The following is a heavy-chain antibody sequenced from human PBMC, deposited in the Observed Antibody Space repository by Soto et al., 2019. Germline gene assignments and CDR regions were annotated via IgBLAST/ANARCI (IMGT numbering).Heavy chain of an antibody. J-gene: IGHJ4*02. V-gene: IGHV3-30*18. CDR3: AKEEWLPQYFDY. D-gene: IGHD6-19*01. CDR2: ISFDGSNK. Sequence: QVQLVESGGGVAQPGRSLRLSCAASGFTFNNAGMHWVRQAPGKGLEWVAVISFDGSNKDYADSVKGRFTISRDNSKNTVFLQMKSLRLEDTAVYYCAKEEWLPQYFDYWGQGTLVTVSS. CDR1: GFTFNNAG.